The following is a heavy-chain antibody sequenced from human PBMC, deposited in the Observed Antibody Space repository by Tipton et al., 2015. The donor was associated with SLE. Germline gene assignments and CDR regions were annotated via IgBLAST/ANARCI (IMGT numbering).Heavy chain of an antibody. D-gene: IGHD3-10*01. J-gene: IGHJ4*02. V-gene: IGHV3-48*04. CDR3: ARIHYYGSGSRDY. CDR1: GFTFTPYT. Sequence: SLRLSCAASGFTFTPYTMHWFRRAPGKGLEWVSYITSSDTIYYTDSVKGRFTISRDNAKDTLYLQMNSLRAEDTAVYYCARIHYYGSGSRDYWGQGTLVTVSS. CDR2: ITSSDTI.